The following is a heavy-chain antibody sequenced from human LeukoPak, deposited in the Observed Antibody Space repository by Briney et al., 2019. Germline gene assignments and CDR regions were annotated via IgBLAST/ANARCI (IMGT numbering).Heavy chain of an antibody. J-gene: IGHJ4*02. CDR3: ARVDTAMVSFDY. Sequence: GASVKVSCKASGGTFSSYAISWVRQAPGQGLEWMGGIIPIFGTANYAQKFQGRVTITADESTSTAYMELSSLRSEDTAVCYCARVDTAMVSFDYWGQGTLVTVSS. CDR1: GGTFSSYA. D-gene: IGHD5-18*01. CDR2: IIPIFGTA. V-gene: IGHV1-69*01.